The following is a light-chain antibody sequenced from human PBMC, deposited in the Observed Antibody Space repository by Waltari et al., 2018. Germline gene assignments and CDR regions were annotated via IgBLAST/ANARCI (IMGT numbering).Light chain of an antibody. V-gene: IGKV1-39*01. CDR2: AAS. CDR1: QSITSS. Sequence: IQMTQSPSSLSASVGDRVTITCRASQSITSSLAWYQQKPGKAPRLLIYAASILQSVVPSRFSGSGSGTDFTLTINGLQPEDFATYYCQQSYITPLTFGPGTEVDI. CDR3: QQSYITPLT. J-gene: IGKJ3*01.